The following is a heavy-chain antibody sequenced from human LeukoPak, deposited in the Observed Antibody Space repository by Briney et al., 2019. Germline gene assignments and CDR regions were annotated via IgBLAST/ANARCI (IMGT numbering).Heavy chain of an antibody. D-gene: IGHD2-15*01. V-gene: IGHV1-3*01. CDR2: INAGNGNT. Sequence: ASVKVSCKASGYTFTSYGISWVRQAPGQRLEWMGWINAGNGNTKYAQKFQGRLTITRDTSASTAYMELSSLTFEDTAVYYCTRGRWSATTASYYLDFWGQGTLVTVSS. J-gene: IGHJ4*02. CDR1: GYTFTSYG. CDR3: TRGRWSATTASYYLDF.